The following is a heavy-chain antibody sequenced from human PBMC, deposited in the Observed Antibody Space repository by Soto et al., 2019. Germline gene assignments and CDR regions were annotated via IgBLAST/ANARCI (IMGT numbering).Heavy chain of an antibody. D-gene: IGHD1-26*01. J-gene: IGHJ6*02. V-gene: IGHV3-23*01. CDR1: GFTFSSYA. Sequence: GGSLRLSCAASGFTFSSYAMSWVRQAPGKGLEWVSGVSGSGGSTYCVDSVKGRFTISRDNSKNTLYLQMNSLRAEDTAVYYCARTTYSGSYPPHYYYYYGMDVWGQGTTVTVSS. CDR3: ARTTYSGSYPPHYYYYYGMDV. CDR2: VSGSGGST.